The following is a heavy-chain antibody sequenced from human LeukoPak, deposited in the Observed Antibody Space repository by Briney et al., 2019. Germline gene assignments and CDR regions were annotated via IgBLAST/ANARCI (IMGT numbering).Heavy chain of an antibody. D-gene: IGHD2-8*01. V-gene: IGHV3-7*04. J-gene: IGHJ6*02. Sequence: GGSLRLSCAASGFPFTNNWMTWVRQAPGKGLEWVATIMQDGRETYYVESVKGRFTISRDSARDSVYLQMTFLRAEDAAVYYCARARYCANTICHIGGGLDVWGPGTTVTVSS. CDR1: GFPFTNNW. CDR3: ARARYCANTICHIGGGLDV. CDR2: IMQDGRET.